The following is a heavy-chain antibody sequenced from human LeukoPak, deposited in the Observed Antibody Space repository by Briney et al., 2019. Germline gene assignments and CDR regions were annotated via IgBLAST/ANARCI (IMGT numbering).Heavy chain of an antibody. CDR2: IYYSGST. J-gene: IGHJ4*02. CDR1: GGSISSHY. CDR3: ARHSSGWYVVDY. D-gene: IGHD6-19*01. Sequence: SETLSLTCTVSGGSISSHYWSWIRQSPGKGLEWIGYIYYSGSTNYNPSLKSRVTISVDTSKNQFSLKLSSVTAADTAVYYCARHSSGWYVVDYWGQGTPVTVSS. V-gene: IGHV4-59*11.